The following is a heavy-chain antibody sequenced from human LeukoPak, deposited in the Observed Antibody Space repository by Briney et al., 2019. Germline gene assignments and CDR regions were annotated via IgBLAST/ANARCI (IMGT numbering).Heavy chain of an antibody. D-gene: IGHD1-14*01. CDR3: ARDAEPLSLDS. Sequence: GASVKVSCETSGYTFMSYGISWVRQAPGQGLEWMGWISTYNGKTLYAEKLQGRVTMTRDTSTRTVNMELKSLRYDDTAVYYCARDAEPLSLDSWGQGTLVTVSS. V-gene: IGHV1-18*01. CDR1: GYTFMSYG. CDR2: ISTYNGKT. J-gene: IGHJ4*02.